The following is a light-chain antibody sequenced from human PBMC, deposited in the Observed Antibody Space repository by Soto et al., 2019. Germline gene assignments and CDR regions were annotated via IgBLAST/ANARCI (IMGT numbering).Light chain of an antibody. CDR1: SSNIGTNY. V-gene: IGLV1-47*01. CDR3: AGWDDSLHGLL. CDR2: RNN. J-gene: IGLJ1*01. Sequence: QSVLTQPPSASGTPGQRVTISCSGGSSNIGTNYVYWYQQLPGTAPKLLIYRNNLRPSGVPDRFSASKSGTSASLAISGLRSEDESDYFCAGWDDSLHGLLFGAGTKLTVL.